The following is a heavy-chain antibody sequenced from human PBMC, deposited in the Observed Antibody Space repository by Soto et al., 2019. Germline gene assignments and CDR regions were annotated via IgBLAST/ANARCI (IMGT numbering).Heavy chain of an antibody. V-gene: IGHV1-8*01. CDR3: ARGPSRYCSGGSCYGGGNWFGP. CDR1: GYTFTSYD. J-gene: IGHJ5*02. D-gene: IGHD2-15*01. Sequence: ASVKVCWKAFGYTFTSYDINRVRKATGQGLEWMGWMNPNSGNTGYAQKFQGRVTMTRNTSISTAYMELSSLRSEDTAVYYCARGPSRYCSGGSCYGGGNWFGPWGQGTLVTVSS. CDR2: MNPNSGNT.